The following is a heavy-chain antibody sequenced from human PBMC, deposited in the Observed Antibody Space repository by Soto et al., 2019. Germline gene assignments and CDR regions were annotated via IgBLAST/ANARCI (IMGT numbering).Heavy chain of an antibody. CDR1: GFSFRTYA. Sequence: QVQLVESGGGVVQPGTSLRLSCEASGFSFRTYAMHWVRQAPGKGLEWVAVIAYDGSNKYYADSLKGRFTISRDNSKNSLYLQMNSLRPEATALYHCARDGGAYWGQGTLVIVSS. D-gene: IGHD3-16*01. V-gene: IGHV3-30-3*01. CDR3: ARDGGAY. CDR2: IAYDGSNK. J-gene: IGHJ4*02.